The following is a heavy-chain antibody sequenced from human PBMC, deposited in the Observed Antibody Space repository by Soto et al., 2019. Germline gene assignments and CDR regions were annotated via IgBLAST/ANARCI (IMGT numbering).Heavy chain of an antibody. D-gene: IGHD2-2*01. CDR1: GDSVSSNSAA. CDR2: TYYRSKWYN. V-gene: IGHV6-1*01. Sequence: PSQTLSLTCAISGDSVSSNSAAWNWIRQSPSRGLEWLGRTYYRSKWYNDYAVSVKSRITINPDTSKNQFSLQLNSATPEDTAVYYCARVEVVVVPAAIHSSSSPFDPWGQGTLVTVSS. CDR3: ARVEVVVVPAAIHSSSSPFDP. J-gene: IGHJ5*02.